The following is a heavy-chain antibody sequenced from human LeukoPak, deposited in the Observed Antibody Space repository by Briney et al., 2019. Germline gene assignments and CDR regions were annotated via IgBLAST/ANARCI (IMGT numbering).Heavy chain of an antibody. V-gene: IGHV4-34*01. Sequence: SETLSLTCAVYGGSFSGYYWSWIRQPPGKGLEWIGEINHSGSTNYNPSLKSRVTISVDTSKNQFSLKLSSVTAADTAVYYCARHLGITIFGVVIIRGPFDYWGQGTLVTVSS. D-gene: IGHD3-3*01. J-gene: IGHJ4*02. CDR1: GGSFSGYY. CDR2: INHSGST. CDR3: ARHLGITIFGVVIIRGPFDY.